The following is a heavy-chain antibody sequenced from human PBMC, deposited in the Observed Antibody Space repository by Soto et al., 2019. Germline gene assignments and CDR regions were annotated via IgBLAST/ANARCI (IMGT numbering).Heavy chain of an antibody. V-gene: IGHV3-48*03. CDR1: GFDLKSYE. J-gene: IGHJ3*02. D-gene: IGHD5-12*01. CDR3: VKEKSVMYSGYDAFDI. Sequence: GGSLRLSCAASGFDLKSYEMDWVRQAPGKGLEWVAYIKSGASTIFYTDSVKGRFTISRDDVKNLLFLEMNNLSAEGTAVYYCVKEKSVMYSGYDAFDIWGHGTLVTVSS. CDR2: IKSGASTI.